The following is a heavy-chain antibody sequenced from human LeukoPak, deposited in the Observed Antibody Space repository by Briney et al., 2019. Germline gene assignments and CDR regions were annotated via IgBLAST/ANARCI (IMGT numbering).Heavy chain of an antibody. CDR3: ARTTDLTFDY. CDR2: IYYSGST. Sequence: SETLSLTCTVSGGPISSGGYYWSWIRQHPGKGLEWIGYIYYSGSTYYNPSLKSRVTISVDTSKNQFSLKLSSVTAADTAVYYCARTTDLTFDYWGQGTLVTVSS. V-gene: IGHV4-31*03. J-gene: IGHJ4*02. D-gene: IGHD4-17*01. CDR1: GGPISSGGYY.